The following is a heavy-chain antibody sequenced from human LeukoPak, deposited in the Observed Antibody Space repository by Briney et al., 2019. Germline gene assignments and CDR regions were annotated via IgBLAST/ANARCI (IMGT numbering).Heavy chain of an antibody. CDR3: AGIGELSSTP. CDR2: ISYSGTT. D-gene: IGHD3-10*01. Sequence: PSETLPLTCTVSSASITSSPYFWGWIRQSPGKGLEWIGSISYSGTTYYNPSLKSRVTISVDTSKYQFSLKLSSVTAADTAVYYCAGIGELSSTPWGQGTLVTVSS. V-gene: IGHV4-39*07. J-gene: IGHJ5*02. CDR1: SASITSSPYF.